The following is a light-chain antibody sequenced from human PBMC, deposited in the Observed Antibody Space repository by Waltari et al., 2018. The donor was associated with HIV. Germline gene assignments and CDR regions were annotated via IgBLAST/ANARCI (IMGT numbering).Light chain of an antibody. CDR3: LSYDGVNQV. CDR1: SGNISSDP. CDR2: EKK. Sequence: NFILTQPHSVLGSPGKTVTISCTRSSGNISSDPVHGYQLRPDTSPSNAIDEKKQRRAGVPNRFTGSIDRSTNSASLPISGLMAEDESDYYCLSYDGVNQVFGGGTKLTVL. V-gene: IGLV6-57*01. J-gene: IGLJ3*02.